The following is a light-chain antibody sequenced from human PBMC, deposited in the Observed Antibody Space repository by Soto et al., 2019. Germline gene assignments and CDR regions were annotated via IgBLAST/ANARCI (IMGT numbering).Light chain of an antibody. Sequence: EIVLTQSTGTLSLSPGERATLSCRSSHSVSSNYLAWYQQKPGQAPRLLIYDVSSRATGIPDRFSGSGSGTDFILTISRLEPVDFAVYYCQQYGISPTFGQGTKVKIK. V-gene: IGKV3-20*01. CDR1: HSVSSNY. CDR3: QQYGISPT. CDR2: DVS. J-gene: IGKJ1*01.